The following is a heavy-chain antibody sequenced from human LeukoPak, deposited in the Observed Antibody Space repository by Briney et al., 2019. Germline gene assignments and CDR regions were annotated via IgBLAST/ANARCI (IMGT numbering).Heavy chain of an antibody. CDR3: ASPRNYYESSRYIFH. CDR1: GFTFSSYS. CDR2: ISSSSIYI. V-gene: IGHV3-21*01. Sequence: GRSLRPSCAPSGFTFSSYSMNWVRQAPGEGLGWVSSISSSSIYIYYEDSVKGRFTIARDNVKNSLYLQMNSLKAEVTAVYYCASPRNYYESSRYIFHWGQGTLVTVSS. J-gene: IGHJ4*02. D-gene: IGHD3-22*01.